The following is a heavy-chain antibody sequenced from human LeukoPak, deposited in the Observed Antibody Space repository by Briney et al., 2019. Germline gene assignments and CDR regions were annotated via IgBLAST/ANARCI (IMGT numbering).Heavy chain of an antibody. CDR2: IKQDGTEK. CDR3: AKGQGNTYGRFDY. V-gene: IGHV3-7*03. D-gene: IGHD5-18*01. CDR1: GFTFTTYW. J-gene: IGHJ4*02. Sequence: GGSLRLSCAASGFTFTTYWMSWVRQPPGKGLEWVANIKQDGTEKYYMDSVKGRFTISRDNSKNTLYLQMNSLRAEDTAIYYCAKGQGNTYGRFDYWDQGTLVTVSS.